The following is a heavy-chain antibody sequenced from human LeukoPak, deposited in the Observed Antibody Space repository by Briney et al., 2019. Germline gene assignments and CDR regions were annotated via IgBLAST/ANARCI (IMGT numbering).Heavy chain of an antibody. V-gene: IGHV3-21*01. CDR3: ARGLGGVSIGAS. D-gene: IGHD3-10*01. CDR2: ISSTSTYI. J-gene: IGHJ5*02. CDR1: GFTFSTYA. Sequence: PGGSLRLSCAASGFTFSTYAMSWLRQAPRKGLEWVSSISSTSTYIYYADSVKGRFTISRDSAKNSLYLQMSLLSAEDTAVYFCARGLGGVSIGASWGQGTLVTVSS.